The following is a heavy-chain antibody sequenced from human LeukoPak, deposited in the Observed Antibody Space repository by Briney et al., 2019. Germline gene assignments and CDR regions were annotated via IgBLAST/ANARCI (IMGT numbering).Heavy chain of an antibody. CDR2: IYYSGST. Sequence: SETLSLTCTVSGGSISSYYWSWIRQPPGKGLEWIGYIYYSGSTNYNPSLKCRVTISVDTSKNQFSLKLSSVTAADTAVYYCASQIAYDAFDIWGQGTMVTVSS. CDR3: ASQIAYDAFDI. CDR1: GGSISSYY. D-gene: IGHD2-21*01. V-gene: IGHV4-59*01. J-gene: IGHJ3*02.